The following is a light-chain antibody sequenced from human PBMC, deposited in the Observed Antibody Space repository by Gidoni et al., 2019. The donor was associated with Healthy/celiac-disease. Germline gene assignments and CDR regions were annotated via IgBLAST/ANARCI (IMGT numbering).Light chain of an antibody. CDR3: QAWDSSTGV. V-gene: IGLV3-1*01. Sequence: SYDLTQPPSVSVSPGQTASITCSGDKLGDKYACCYQQKPGQSPVLVIYQASKRPSGIPERFSGSNSGNTATLTISGTQAMDEADYYCQAWDSSTGVFGGGTKLTVL. J-gene: IGLJ2*01. CDR2: QAS. CDR1: KLGDKY.